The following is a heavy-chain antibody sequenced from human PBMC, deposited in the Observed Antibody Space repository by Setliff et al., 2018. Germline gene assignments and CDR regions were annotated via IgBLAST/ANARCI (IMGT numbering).Heavy chain of an antibody. V-gene: IGHV1-18*01. CDR1: GYTFSSYG. J-gene: IGHJ4*02. Sequence: ASVKVSCKASGYTFSSYGISWVRQAPGQGLEWLGSIGPYSGNTNYPQWLQDRVTMTIDTSATTVYMELQSLRSDDTAVYYCVRSSAPQVVLAADFDFWGQGTPVTVSS. CDR2: IGPYSGNT. CDR3: VRSSAPQVVLAADFDF. D-gene: IGHD6-19*01.